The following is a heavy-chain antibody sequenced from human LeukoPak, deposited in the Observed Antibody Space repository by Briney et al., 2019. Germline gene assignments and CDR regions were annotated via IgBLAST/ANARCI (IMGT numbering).Heavy chain of an antibody. J-gene: IGHJ4*02. V-gene: IGHV3-7*01. CDR1: GFTFSNYW. CDR2: IKQDGSEK. CDR3: ARVLTYSSGDYYFDY. D-gene: IGHD6-19*01. Sequence: PGGSLRLSCAASGFTFSNYWMSWVRQAPGKGLEWVANIKQDGSEKYYVESVKGRFTISRDNAKNSLYLQMNSLRADDTAIYYCARVLTYSSGDYYFDYWGQGTLVTVSS.